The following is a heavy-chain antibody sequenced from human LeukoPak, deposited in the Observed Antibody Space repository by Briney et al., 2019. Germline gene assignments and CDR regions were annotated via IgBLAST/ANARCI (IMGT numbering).Heavy chain of an antibody. CDR2: INHSGST. CDR1: GGSFSGYF. Sequence: SETLSLTCAVYGGSFSGYFWSWIRQPPGKGLEWIGEINHSGSTSYNPSLKSRVTISVDTSKNQFSLKLSSVTAADTAVYYCARHGHYDFWRELYYYYYSMDVWGKGTTVTVSS. CDR3: ARHGHYDFWRELYYYYYSMDV. V-gene: IGHV4-34*01. J-gene: IGHJ6*03. D-gene: IGHD3-3*01.